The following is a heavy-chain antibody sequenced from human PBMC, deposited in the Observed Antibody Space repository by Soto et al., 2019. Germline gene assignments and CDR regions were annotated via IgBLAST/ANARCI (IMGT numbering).Heavy chain of an antibody. CDR1: GGSISSYY. D-gene: IGHD3-10*01. Sequence: QVQLQESGPGLVKPSETLSLTCTVSGGSISSYYWSWIRQPPGKGLEWIGYIYYSGSTNYNPSLKSRVTISVDTSKNQFSLKLSSVTAADTAVYYCARHVKAERFGEMLYYYYYYYMDVWGKGTTVTVSS. CDR3: ARHVKAERFGEMLYYYYYYYMDV. CDR2: IYYSGST. J-gene: IGHJ6*03. V-gene: IGHV4-59*08.